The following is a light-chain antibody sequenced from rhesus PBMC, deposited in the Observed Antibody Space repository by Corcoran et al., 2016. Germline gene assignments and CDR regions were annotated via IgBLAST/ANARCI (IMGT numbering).Light chain of an antibody. CDR3: QHYYSTPRT. CDR2: GAS. J-gene: IGKJ1*01. V-gene: IGKV1-33*02. CDR1: QGITND. Sequence: DIQMTQSPSSLSASVGDRVTITCRASQGITNDLAWYQQKPGETPKLLIYGASSLQSGIPSRFSGNGSWTDFTLTLSSLQSEDFASYYCQHYYSTPRTFGQGTKVEIK.